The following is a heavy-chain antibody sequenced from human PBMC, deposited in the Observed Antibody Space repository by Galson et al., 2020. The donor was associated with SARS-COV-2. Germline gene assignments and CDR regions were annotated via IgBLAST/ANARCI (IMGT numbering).Heavy chain of an antibody. CDR2: IYHSGTT. CDR3: ARTSGELDI. D-gene: IGHD1-26*01. V-gene: IGHV4-31*03. CDR1: GGSISTDGHF. J-gene: IGHJ3*02. Sequence: SETLSLTCTVSGGSISTDGHFWTWIRQPPGKGLEWIGYIYHSGTTYYNPSLKSRLNIAVDTSQNQFSLRLRSVTAEDTAVYFCARTSGELDIWGQGTMVTVSS.